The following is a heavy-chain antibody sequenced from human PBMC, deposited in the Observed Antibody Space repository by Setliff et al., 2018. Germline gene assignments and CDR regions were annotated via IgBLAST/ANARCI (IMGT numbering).Heavy chain of an antibody. J-gene: IGHJ6*03. CDR3: TSAKLERRTGHHYYMDV. V-gene: IGHV3-15*01. CDR2: IRSRNDGGTT. Sequence: PGGSLRLSCAASGFTFSNYAMTWVRQSPGKGLEWVGRIRSRNDGGTTDYAAPVKGRFTFSRDDSKNTLYLQMNNLKTEDTATYYCTSAKLERRTGHHYYMDVWGKGTTVTVSS. CDR1: GFTFSNYA. D-gene: IGHD1-1*01.